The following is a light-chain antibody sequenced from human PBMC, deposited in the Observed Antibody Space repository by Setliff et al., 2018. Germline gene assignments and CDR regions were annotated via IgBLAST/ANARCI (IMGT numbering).Light chain of an antibody. CDR3: FSYASSGSYV. Sequence: QSVLTQAASVSGSPGQSVTISCTGSSSDVGGYDYVSWYQHHPGRAPKFIIYDVRYRPSGVSNRFSGSKSGNTASLTISGLQAEDEADYYCFSYASSGSYVFGTGTKVTV. V-gene: IGLV2-14*03. CDR1: SSDVGGYDY. CDR2: DVR. J-gene: IGLJ1*01.